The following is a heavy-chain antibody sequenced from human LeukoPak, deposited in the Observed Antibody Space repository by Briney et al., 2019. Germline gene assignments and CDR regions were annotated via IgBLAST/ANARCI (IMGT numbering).Heavy chain of an antibody. J-gene: IGHJ4*02. CDR3: ARGGYCGGDCYIDY. Sequence: PSQTLSLTCTVSGGSVSSGGYSWSWIRQPPGKGLEWIGEINHSGSTNYNPSLKSRVTISVDTSKNQFSLKLSSVTAADTAVYYCARGGYCGGDCYIDYWGQGTLVTVSS. CDR2: INHSGST. D-gene: IGHD2-21*02. CDR1: GGSVSSGGYS. V-gene: IGHV4-30-2*01.